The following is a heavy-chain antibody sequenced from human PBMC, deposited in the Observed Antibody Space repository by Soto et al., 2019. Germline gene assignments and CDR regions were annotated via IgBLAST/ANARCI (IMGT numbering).Heavy chain of an antibody. J-gene: IGHJ6*02. D-gene: IGHD3-9*01. CDR3: ATNTPGTGLFKSYHYYGMDL. CDR1: GFPLSNSA. CDR2: IVVGTGNT. Sequence: ASVKVSCKASGFPLSNSAVQWVRQARGQSLEWIGRIVVGTGNTDYAQKFQERVTITRDMSTRTAYMELSSLRSEDTAVYYCATNTPGTGLFKSYHYYGMDLWGQGTTVTVSS. V-gene: IGHV1-58*01.